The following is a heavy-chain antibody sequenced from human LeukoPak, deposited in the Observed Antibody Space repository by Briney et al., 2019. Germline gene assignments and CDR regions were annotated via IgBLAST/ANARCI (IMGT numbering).Heavy chain of an antibody. J-gene: IGHJ4*02. V-gene: IGHV1-46*01. CDR2: INPSGGST. Sequence: ASVKVSCKASGYTFTSYYMHWVRQAPGQGLEWMGIINPSGGSTSYAQKFQGRVTMTRDTSTSTVYMELSRLRSDDTAVYYCARDVGATTAGVYWGQGTLVTVSS. CDR3: ARDVGATTAGVY. CDR1: GYTFTSYY. D-gene: IGHD1-26*01.